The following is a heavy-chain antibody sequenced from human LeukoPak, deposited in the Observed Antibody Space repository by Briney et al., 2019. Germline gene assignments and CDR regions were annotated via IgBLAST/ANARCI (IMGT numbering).Heavy chain of an antibody. Sequence: SVKVSCKASGYTFTSYYMHRVRQAPGQGLEWMGGIIPICGTANYAQKFQGRVTITADESTSTAYMELSSLRPEDTAVYYCASEQSVGATRAFDTWGQGTMVTVSS. CDR3: ASEQSVGATRAFDT. CDR1: GYTFTSYY. D-gene: IGHD1-26*01. CDR2: IIPICGTA. V-gene: IGHV1-69*13. J-gene: IGHJ3*02.